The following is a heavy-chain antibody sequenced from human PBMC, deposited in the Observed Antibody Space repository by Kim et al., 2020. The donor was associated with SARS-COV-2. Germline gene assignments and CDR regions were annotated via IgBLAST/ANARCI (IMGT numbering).Heavy chain of an antibody. V-gene: IGHV3-23*01. D-gene: IGHD3-9*01. CDR2: ISGSGGDT. Sequence: GGSLRLSCAASGFTFDSYALSWVRQAPGKGLEWVSAISGSGGDTDYTASVKGRFTIARDNSKNTLYLQMNSLRADDTAVYYCAREARTSYYDVLTGYYRDRQIYNLDYWGQGTLVTVPS. CDR3: AREARTSYYDVLTGYYRDRQIYNLDY. J-gene: IGHJ4*02. CDR1: GFTFDSYA.